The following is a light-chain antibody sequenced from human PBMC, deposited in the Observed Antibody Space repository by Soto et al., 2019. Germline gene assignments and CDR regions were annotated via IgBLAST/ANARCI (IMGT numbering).Light chain of an antibody. V-gene: IGLV2-8*01. CDR3: SSYAGSSNV. Sequence: QSVLTQPASASGSPGQSVAISCTGTSSDVGGYNYVSWYQQHPGKAPKLMIYEVNKRPSGVPDRFSGSKSGNTASLTVSGLQAEDEAAYYCSSYAGSSNVFGTGTKVTVL. CDR2: EVN. CDR1: SSDVGGYNY. J-gene: IGLJ1*01.